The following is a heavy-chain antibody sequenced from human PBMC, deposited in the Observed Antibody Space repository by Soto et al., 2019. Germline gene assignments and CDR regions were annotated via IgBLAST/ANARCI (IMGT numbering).Heavy chain of an antibody. CDR1: GFTFSSYA. Sequence: GGSLRLSCEASGFTFSSYAMSWVRQAPGKGLEWVSYISSSSSTIYYADSVKGRFAISRDNAKNSLYLQMNSLRDEDTAVYYCATTVTGSFDYWGQGTLVTVSS. CDR2: ISSSSSTI. D-gene: IGHD4-17*01. CDR3: ATTVTGSFDY. J-gene: IGHJ4*02. V-gene: IGHV3-48*02.